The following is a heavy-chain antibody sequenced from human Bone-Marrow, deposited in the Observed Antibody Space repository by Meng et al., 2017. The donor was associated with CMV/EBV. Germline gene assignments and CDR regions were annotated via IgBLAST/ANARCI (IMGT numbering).Heavy chain of an antibody. Sequence: GGSLRLSCAASGFTFSNAWMSWVRQAPGKGLEWVGRIKSKTDGGTTDYAAPVKGRFTISRDDSKNTLYLQMNSLSAEDTAVYYCEREGVRNFELAPGASRIAAPAGMDVWGQGTTVTVSS. D-gene: IGHD2-2*01. CDR2: IKSKTDGGTT. V-gene: IGHV3-15*05. CDR3: EREGVRNFELAPGASRIAAPAGMDV. J-gene: IGHJ6*02. CDR1: GFTFSNAW.